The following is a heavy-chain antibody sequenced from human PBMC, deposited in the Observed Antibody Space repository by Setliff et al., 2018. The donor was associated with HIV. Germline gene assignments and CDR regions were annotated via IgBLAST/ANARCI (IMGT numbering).Heavy chain of an antibody. CDR1: GYSISSGYY. Sequence: PSETLSLTCTVSGYSISSGYYWGWIRQTPGKGLEWIGSIYLSGSTYYNPSLKSRVTISLDTSKNQFSLKLSSVTAADTAVYYCARTSIRSGWGRNNWFDPWGQGTLVTV. J-gene: IGHJ5*02. CDR3: ARTSIRSGWGRNNWFDP. CDR2: IYLSGST. D-gene: IGHD6-19*01. V-gene: IGHV4-38-2*02.